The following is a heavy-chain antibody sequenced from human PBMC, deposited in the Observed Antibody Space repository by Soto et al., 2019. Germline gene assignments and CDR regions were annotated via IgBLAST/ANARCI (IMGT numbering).Heavy chain of an antibody. CDR3: AIFSRISEYYCYMGG. CDR1: GGSISSSSYY. CDR2: IYYSGST. Sequence: QLQLQESGPGLVKPSETLSLTCTVSGGSISSSSYYWGWIRQPPGTGLEWIGSIYYSGSTYYNPSLKSRVNIPVDTSKNQFSLKLSSVTAADTAVYYCAIFSRISEYYCYMGGWGKGTTVTLS. D-gene: IGHD2-15*01. J-gene: IGHJ6*03. V-gene: IGHV4-39*01.